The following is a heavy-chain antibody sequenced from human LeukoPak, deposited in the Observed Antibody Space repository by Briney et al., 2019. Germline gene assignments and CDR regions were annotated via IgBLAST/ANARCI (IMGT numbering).Heavy chain of an antibody. Sequence: PSETLSLTCTVSGGSISSSSFYWGWIRQPPGKGLEWIGNTYYSGTTYYNPSLRSRVTISVDTSKNQFSLKLSSVTAADTAVYYCARPPSWDWYFGLWGRGTLVTVSS. CDR3: ARPPSWDWYFGL. CDR1: GGSISSSSFY. CDR2: TYYSGTT. V-gene: IGHV4-39*01. D-gene: IGHD2-2*01. J-gene: IGHJ2*01.